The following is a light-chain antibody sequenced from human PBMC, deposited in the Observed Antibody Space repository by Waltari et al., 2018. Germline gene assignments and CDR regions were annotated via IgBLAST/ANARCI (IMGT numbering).Light chain of an antibody. CDR3: QLLNSAQWT. V-gene: IGKV1-9*01. CDR2: AAS. Sequence: IQLTQSPSSLSASVGDRVTITCRASQGISDYIAWYQQKPGKAPKLLIYAASTLQSGVPSRFSGSGSGTDFTLTISSLQPEDFSTYYCQLLNSAQWTFGQGTKVEIK. J-gene: IGKJ1*01. CDR1: QGISDY.